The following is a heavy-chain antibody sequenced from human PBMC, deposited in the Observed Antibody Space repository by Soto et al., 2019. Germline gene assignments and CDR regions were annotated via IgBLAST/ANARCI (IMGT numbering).Heavy chain of an antibody. D-gene: IGHD3-22*01. CDR3: ARDQDYYDSSGYYYYYYGMDV. J-gene: IGHJ6*02. CDR2: ISSSSSTI. Sequence: LRLSCAASGFTFSSYSMNWVRQAPGKGLEWVSYISSSSSTIYYADSVKGRFTISRDNAKNSLYLQMNSLRAEDTAVYYCARDQDYYDSSGYYYYYYGMDVWGQGTTVTVS. CDR1: GFTFSSYS. V-gene: IGHV3-48*01.